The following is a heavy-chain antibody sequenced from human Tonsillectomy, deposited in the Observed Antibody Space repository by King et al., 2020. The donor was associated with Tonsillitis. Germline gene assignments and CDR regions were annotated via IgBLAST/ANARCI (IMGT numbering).Heavy chain of an antibody. Sequence: QLVQSGGGLVKPGGSLRLSCAASGFTFSDYFMSWIRQAPGKGLECISYISSSSDFTTYAGSVKGRFTISRDNAKDSLYLQMNSLRAEDTAVYYCVRGRFLNGLDVWGQGTTVTVSS. CDR2: ISSSSDFT. CDR3: VRGRFLNGLDV. J-gene: IGHJ6*02. CDR1: GFTFSDYF. D-gene: IGHD3-3*01. V-gene: IGHV3-11*06.